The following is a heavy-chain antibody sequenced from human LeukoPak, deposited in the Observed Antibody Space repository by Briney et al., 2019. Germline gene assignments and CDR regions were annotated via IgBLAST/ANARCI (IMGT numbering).Heavy chain of an antibody. J-gene: IGHJ5*02. V-gene: IGHV3-11*04. CDR3: AKRGVAAASWFDP. Sequence: GGSLRLSCAASGFTFSDYYMSWIRQAPGKGLEWVSYISSSGSTIYYADSVKGRFTISTDNAKNSLYLQMNSLRAEDTAVYYCAKRGVAAASWFDPWGQGTLVTVSS. CDR1: GFTFSDYY. CDR2: ISSSGSTI. D-gene: IGHD2-15*01.